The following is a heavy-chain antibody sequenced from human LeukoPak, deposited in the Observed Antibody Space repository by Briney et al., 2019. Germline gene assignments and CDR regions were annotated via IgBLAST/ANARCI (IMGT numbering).Heavy chain of an antibody. Sequence: GGSLRLSCAASGFTFSSCGMHWVRQAPGKGLEWVAVISYDGSNKYYADSVKGRFTISRDNSKNTLYLQMNSLRAEDTGVYYCAKVGYSSGWYEDYWGQGTLVTVSS. D-gene: IGHD6-19*01. CDR2: ISYDGSNK. V-gene: IGHV3-30*18. CDR3: AKVGYSSGWYEDY. CDR1: GFTFSSCG. J-gene: IGHJ4*02.